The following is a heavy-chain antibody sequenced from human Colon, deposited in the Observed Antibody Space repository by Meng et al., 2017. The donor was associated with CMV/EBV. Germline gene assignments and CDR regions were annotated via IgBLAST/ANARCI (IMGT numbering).Heavy chain of an antibody. J-gene: IGHJ3*01. D-gene: IGHD6-19*01. CDR2: INPNSGGT. Sequence: ASVKVSCKASGYTFTDHYIQWVRQAPGQGLEWMGWINPNSGGTTYEPNFHGRVTLTRGTSISTVYMEVTRLTSDDTAMYYCARADSDSSGYYGPDFWGQGTMVTVSS. V-gene: IGHV1-2*02. CDR1: GYTFTDHY. CDR3: ARADSDSSGYYGPDF.